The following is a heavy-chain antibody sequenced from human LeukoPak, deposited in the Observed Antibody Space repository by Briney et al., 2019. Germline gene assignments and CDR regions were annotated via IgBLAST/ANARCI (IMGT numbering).Heavy chain of an antibody. CDR1: GFTFSDYY. CDR3: ARTRPDTAMAVDY. D-gene: IGHD5-18*01. J-gene: IGHJ4*02. CDR2: ISSSGSTI. V-gene: IGHV3-11*01. Sequence: GSLRLSCAASGFTFSDYYMSWIRPAPGKGLEWVSYISSSGSTIYYADSVKGRFTISRDNAKNSLYLQMNSLRAEDTAVYYCARTRPDTAMAVDYWGQGTLVTVSS.